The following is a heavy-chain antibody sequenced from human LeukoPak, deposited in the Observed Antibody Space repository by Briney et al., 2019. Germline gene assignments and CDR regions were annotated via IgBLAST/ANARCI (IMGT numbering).Heavy chain of an antibody. V-gene: IGHV4-59*01. CDR1: GGSISSYY. CDR3: ARALYSGSSFPFDY. Sequence: PSETLSLTCTVSGGSISSYYWSWIRQPPGKGLEWIGYIYYSGSTNYNPSLKSRVTISVDTSKNQFSLKLSSVTAADTAVYYCARALYSGSSFPFDYWGQGTLVTVSS. D-gene: IGHD1-26*01. J-gene: IGHJ4*02. CDR2: IYYSGST.